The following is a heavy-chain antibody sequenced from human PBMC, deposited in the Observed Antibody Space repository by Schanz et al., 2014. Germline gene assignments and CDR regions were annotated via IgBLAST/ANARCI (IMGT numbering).Heavy chain of an antibody. CDR3: ARGPDYGSGSYSSY. CDR1: GFTFSTYS. V-gene: IGHV3-21*01. CDR2: ISSSSSYI. J-gene: IGHJ4*02. D-gene: IGHD3-10*01. Sequence: EVQLVESGGGLVKPGGSLRLSCAASGFTFSTYSMNWVRPAPGKGLEWVSSISSSSSYIYYADSVKGRFTISRDNARNSLYLQMNNLRVEDTAVYYCARGPDYGSGSYSSYWGQGTLVTVSS.